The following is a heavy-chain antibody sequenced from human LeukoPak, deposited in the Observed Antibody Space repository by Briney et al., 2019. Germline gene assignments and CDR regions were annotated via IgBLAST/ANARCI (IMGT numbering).Heavy chain of an antibody. V-gene: IGHV2-5*02. CDR3: AHSGYNSGFYFDY. CDR1: GFSLSSHGVG. CDR2: ISWDDYK. Sequence: SGPTLVSPTPTLTLTCTFSGFSLSSHGVGVAWIRQPPGKALEWLALISWDDYKRSNPFLRSRLSITKDTSKNQVVLTMTNMDPVDTGTYYCAHSGYNSGFYFDYWGQGALVTVSS. D-gene: IGHD6-19*01. J-gene: IGHJ4*02.